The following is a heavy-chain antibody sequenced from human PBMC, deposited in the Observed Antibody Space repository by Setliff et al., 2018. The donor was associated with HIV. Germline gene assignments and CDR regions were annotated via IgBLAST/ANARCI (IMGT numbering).Heavy chain of an antibody. J-gene: IGHJ4*02. V-gene: IGHV3-48*04. D-gene: IGHD3-16*01. CDR2: ISSSSTTI. CDR1: GFIFSTYS. Sequence: GGSLRLSCAASGFIFSTYSMNWVRQAPGKGLEWVSYISSSSTTIKYADSVKGRFTISRDNAKNTLYLQMNGLSAEDTAVYYCARDRFRGGVGTGLAEYWGQGTVVTVSS. CDR3: ARDRFRGGVGTGLAEY.